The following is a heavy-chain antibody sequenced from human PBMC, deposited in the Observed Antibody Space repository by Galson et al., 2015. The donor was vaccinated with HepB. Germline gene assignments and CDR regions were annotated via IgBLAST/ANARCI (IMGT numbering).Heavy chain of an antibody. J-gene: IGHJ3*01. CDR2: INPNSGVT. V-gene: IGHV1-2*02. CDR3: ARLSLYGDDAFDL. CDR1: GYTFTDNC. Sequence: SVKVSCKASGYTFTDNCIHWVRQAPGQGLEWMGSINPNSGVTHYAQRFQGRVTMTRDTSISTAYMELGRLRSDDTAVYYCARLSLYGDDAFDLWGQGTTVTVSS. D-gene: IGHD4-17*01.